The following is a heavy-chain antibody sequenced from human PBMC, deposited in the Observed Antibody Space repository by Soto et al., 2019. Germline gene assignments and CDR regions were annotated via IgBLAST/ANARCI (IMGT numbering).Heavy chain of an antibody. Sequence: SETLSLTCAVYGGSFSGYYWSWIRQPPGKELEWIGEINHKGSTNYNPSLKSRVTISVDTSKNQFSLKLSSVTAADTAVYYCARGKYQPSFDYWGQGTLVTVSS. CDR1: GGSFSGYY. CDR3: ARGKYQPSFDY. D-gene: IGHD2-2*01. V-gene: IGHV4-34*01. J-gene: IGHJ4*02. CDR2: INHKGST.